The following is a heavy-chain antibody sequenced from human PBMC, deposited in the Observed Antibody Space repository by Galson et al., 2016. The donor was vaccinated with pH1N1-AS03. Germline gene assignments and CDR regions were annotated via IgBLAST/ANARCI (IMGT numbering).Heavy chain of an antibody. V-gene: IGHV1-18*04. CDR2: ISPQNGNT. D-gene: IGHD2-15*01. CDR1: GYTFSNFG. Sequence: SVKVSCKASGYTFSNFGMSWVRQAPGQGLEWMGWISPQNGNTQYAQRLEGRVTITTDTSTSTAYMELWSLTYDATAVDYCARAAPFDPWGQGTLVIVSS. CDR3: ARAAPFDP. J-gene: IGHJ5*02.